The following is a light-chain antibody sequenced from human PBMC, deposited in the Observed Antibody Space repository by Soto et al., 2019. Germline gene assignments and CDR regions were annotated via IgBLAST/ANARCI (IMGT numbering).Light chain of an antibody. V-gene: IGKV1-39*01. J-gene: IGKJ1*01. Sequence: DIQRTQSPSSLSASVGDRVTITCRARQSISSYLNWYQQKPGKAPKLLIYAASSLQSGVPSRFSGSGSGTDFTLTISSLQPEDFATYYCQQSYSTLWTFGQGTKVEIK. CDR3: QQSYSTLWT. CDR1: QSISSY. CDR2: AAS.